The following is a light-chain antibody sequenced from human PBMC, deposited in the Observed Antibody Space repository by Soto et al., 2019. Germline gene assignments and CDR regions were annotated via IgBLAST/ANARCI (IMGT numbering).Light chain of an antibody. V-gene: IGLV2-8*01. CDR3: SLYISGSTYV. CDR2: EVT. Sequence: QSALTQPPSASGSPGQSVTISCTGTSSDVGGYHYVSWYQQHPGKAPKLMIHEVTKRPSGVPDRFSGSKSGNTASLTVSGLQGEDEADYYCSLYISGSTYVFGTGTKVTVL. CDR1: SSDVGGYHY. J-gene: IGLJ1*01.